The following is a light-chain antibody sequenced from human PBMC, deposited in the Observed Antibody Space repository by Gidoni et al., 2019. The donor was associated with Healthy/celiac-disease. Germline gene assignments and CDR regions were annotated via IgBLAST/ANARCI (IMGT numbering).Light chain of an antibody. J-gene: IGKJ2*01. CDR2: GAS. CDR3: QQYNNWPPYT. CDR1: QSVSSN. V-gene: IGKV3-15*01. Sequence: EIVMTQSPATLSVSPGERATLSCTASQSVSSNVAWYQQKPGQAPRLLIYGASTRATGIPARFSGSWSGTEFTITISSLQSEDFAVYYCQQYNNWPPYTFGQGTKLEIK.